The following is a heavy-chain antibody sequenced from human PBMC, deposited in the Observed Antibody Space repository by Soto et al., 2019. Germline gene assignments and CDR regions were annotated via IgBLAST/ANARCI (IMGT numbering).Heavy chain of an antibody. Sequence: GGSLRLSCAATGITFSTYGLHRVRQAPGKGLQWVATISYDGSNINYTDSVKGRFTISRDNSKNTVYLQMNSLRPEDTAVYYCAQEKPPNGSGGGCYGGWFDPWGQGALVTVSS. V-gene: IGHV3-30*18. D-gene: IGHD2-15*01. CDR3: AQEKPPNGSGGGCYGGWFDP. CDR1: GITFSTYG. CDR2: ISYDGSNI. J-gene: IGHJ5*02.